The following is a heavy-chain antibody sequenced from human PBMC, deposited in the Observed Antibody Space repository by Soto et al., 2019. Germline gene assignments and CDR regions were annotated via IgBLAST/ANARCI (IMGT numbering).Heavy chain of an antibody. J-gene: IGHJ5*02. CDR3: ARVPTYYGSGSYEFDP. V-gene: IGHV4-31*03. D-gene: IGHD3-10*01. Sequence: SETLSLTCTVSGRSISSGGYYWSWIRQHPGKGLEWIGYIYYSGSTYYNPSLKSRVTISVDTSKNQFSLKLSSVTAADTAVYYCARVPTYYGSGSYEFDPWGQGTLVTVSS. CDR2: IYYSGST. CDR1: GRSISSGGYY.